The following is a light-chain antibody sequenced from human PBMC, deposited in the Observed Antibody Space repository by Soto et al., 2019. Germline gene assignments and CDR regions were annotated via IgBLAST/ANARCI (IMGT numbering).Light chain of an antibody. CDR3: HQRNT. CDR2: NTT. V-gene: IGKV3-11*01. Sequence: VLTQSPVTLSLSPGDRATLSCRASQSVSTYLAWCRQVPGQPPRLLIYNTTNRAAGIPPRFSGSRSGTDFTLTISSVEPEDFALYYCHQRNTFGQGTRLEIK. J-gene: IGKJ5*01. CDR1: QSVSTY.